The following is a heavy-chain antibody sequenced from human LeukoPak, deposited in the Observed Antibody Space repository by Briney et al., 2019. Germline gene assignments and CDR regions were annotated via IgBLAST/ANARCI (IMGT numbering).Heavy chain of an antibody. J-gene: IGHJ4*02. CDR1: GFTVSSNY. V-gene: IGHV3-53*01. CDR2: IYSGGST. Sequence: GGSLRLSCAASGFTVSSNYMSWVRQAPGKGLEWVSVIYSGGSTYYADSVKGRFTISRDNSKNTLYLQMNSLRAEDTAVYYCAMGVRGRVTKQDYWGQGTLVTVSS. CDR3: AMGVRGRVTKQDY. D-gene: IGHD4-11*01.